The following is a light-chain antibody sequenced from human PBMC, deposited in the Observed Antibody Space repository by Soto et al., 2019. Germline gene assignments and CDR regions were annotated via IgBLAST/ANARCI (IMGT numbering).Light chain of an antibody. J-gene: IGKJ2*01. V-gene: IGKV3-20*01. CDR1: QSVSSSY. Sequence: EIELTQSPGTLSLSPGERATLSCRASQSVSSSYLAGYQQKPGQAPRLLIYGASSRATGIPDRFSGSGSGTDFTLTISRLESEDFAVYYCQQYGSSPYTFGLGTKLQIK. CDR2: GAS. CDR3: QQYGSSPYT.